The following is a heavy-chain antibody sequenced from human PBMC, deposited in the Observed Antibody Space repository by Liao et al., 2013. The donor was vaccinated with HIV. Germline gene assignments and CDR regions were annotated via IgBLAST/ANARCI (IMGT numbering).Heavy chain of an antibody. CDR1: GASISSDSHY. D-gene: IGHD3-22*01. CDR2: MNYRGRT. Sequence: QVQLQESGPGLVKSSQTLSLTCTVSGASISSDSHYWSWLRQPAGKGLEWIGHMNYRGRTSYNSSLKSRVTLSLDTSKNQFSLKMTSVTASDTAVYFCAREAVKGSLTTMLLDWYFDLWGRGTLVTVSS. CDR3: AREAVKGSLTTMLLDWYFDL. J-gene: IGHJ2*01. V-gene: IGHV4-61*02.